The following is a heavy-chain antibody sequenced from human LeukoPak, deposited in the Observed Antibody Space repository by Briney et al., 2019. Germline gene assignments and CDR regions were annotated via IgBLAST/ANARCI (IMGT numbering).Heavy chain of an antibody. Sequence: SETLSLTCAVYGGSFSGYYWGWIRQPPGKVLEWIGSIYHSGSTYHTPSLKSRVTISVDTSKNQFSLRLPSVAAADTAVYYCARAISNIAARPYFDYWGQGTLVTVSS. V-gene: IGHV4-38-2*01. CDR3: ARAISNIAARPYFDY. D-gene: IGHD6-6*01. CDR1: GGSFSGYY. CDR2: IYHSGST. J-gene: IGHJ4*02.